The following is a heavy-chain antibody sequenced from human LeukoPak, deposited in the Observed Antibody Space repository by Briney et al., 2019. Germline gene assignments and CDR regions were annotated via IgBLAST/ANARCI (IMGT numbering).Heavy chain of an antibody. Sequence: GASVEVSCKVSGLSFIELSFHWVRQAPGKGLEWMGWISAYNGNTNYAQKLQGRVTMTTDTSTSTAYMELRSLRSDDTAVYYCARDFGRVGYWGQGTLVTVSS. CDR2: ISAYNGNT. D-gene: IGHD3-3*01. CDR1: GLSFIELS. J-gene: IGHJ4*02. CDR3: ARDFGRVGY. V-gene: IGHV1-18*01.